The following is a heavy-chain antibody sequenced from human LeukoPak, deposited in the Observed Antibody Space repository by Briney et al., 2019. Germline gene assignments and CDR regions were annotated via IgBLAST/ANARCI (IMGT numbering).Heavy chain of an antibody. J-gene: IGHJ6*03. Sequence: PSETLSLTCTVSGGSISSYYWSWIRQPAGKGLEWIGRIYTSGSTNYNPSLKSRVTMSVDTSKNQFSLKLSSVTAADTAVYYCARDQGGAYGSGTKYYYYYYMDVWGKGTTVTISS. CDR3: ARDQGGAYGSGTKYYYYYYMDV. CDR2: IYTSGST. D-gene: IGHD3-10*01. CDR1: GGSISSYY. V-gene: IGHV4-4*07.